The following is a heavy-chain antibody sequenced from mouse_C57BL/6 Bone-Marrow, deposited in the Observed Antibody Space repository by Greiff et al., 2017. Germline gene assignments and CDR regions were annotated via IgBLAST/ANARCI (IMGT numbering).Heavy chain of an antibody. CDR1: GYTFTSYW. Sequence: QVQLQQPGAELVKPGASVKMSCKASGYTFTSYWITWVKQRPGQGLEWIGGIYPGNGSTNYNEKFKSKATLTVDTSSSTAYMQLSSLTSEDSAVYYCARPYYSNYWYFDVWGTGTTVTVSS. CDR2: IYPGNGST. CDR3: ARPYYSNYWYFDV. J-gene: IGHJ1*03. V-gene: IGHV1-55*01. D-gene: IGHD2-5*01.